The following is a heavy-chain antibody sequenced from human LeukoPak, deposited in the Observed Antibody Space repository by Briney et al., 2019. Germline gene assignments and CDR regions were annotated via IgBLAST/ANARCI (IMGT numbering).Heavy chain of an antibody. CDR2: ISAYNGNT. Sequence: ASVKVSYNSSVYTFTSYCISWVRQAPGQGLVWMGWISAYNGNTNYAQKLQGRVTMTTDTSTSTAYMELRSLRSDDTAVYYCARETGTTVSPDYWGQGTLVTVSS. CDR1: VYTFTSYC. J-gene: IGHJ4*02. CDR3: ARETGTTVSPDY. D-gene: IGHD1-7*01. V-gene: IGHV1-18*01.